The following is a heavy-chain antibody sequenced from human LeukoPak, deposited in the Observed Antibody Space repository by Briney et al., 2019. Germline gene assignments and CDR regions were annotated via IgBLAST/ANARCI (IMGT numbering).Heavy chain of an antibody. D-gene: IGHD6-19*01. Sequence: ASVKVSCKASGYTFTDYYMHWVRQATGQGLEWMGIINPSDGSTNYAQKFQGRVAMTRDTSTSTAYMEVSSLRSEDTAVYYCARVRFSSGWYIAFDIRGQGTMVTVSS. CDR3: ARVRFSSGWYIAFDI. J-gene: IGHJ3*02. CDR1: GYTFTDYY. CDR2: INPSDGST. V-gene: IGHV1-46*01.